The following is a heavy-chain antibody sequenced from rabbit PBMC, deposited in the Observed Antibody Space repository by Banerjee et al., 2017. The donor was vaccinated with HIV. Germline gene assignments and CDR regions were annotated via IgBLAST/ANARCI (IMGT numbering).Heavy chain of an antibody. Sequence: QSLEESGGDLVKPGASLTLTCTASGFSFSSSYYMCWVRQAPGKGLEWIACIYAGSSGRTYYASWAKGRFTISKTSSTTVTLQMTSLTAADTATYFCARDLAGVIGWNFNLWGPGTLVTVS. CDR1: GFSFSSSYY. CDR2: IYAGSSGRT. CDR3: ARDLAGVIGWNFNL. V-gene: IGHV1S40*01. D-gene: IGHD4-1*01. J-gene: IGHJ4*01.